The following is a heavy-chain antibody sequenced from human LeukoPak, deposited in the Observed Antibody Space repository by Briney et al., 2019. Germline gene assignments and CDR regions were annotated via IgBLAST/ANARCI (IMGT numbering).Heavy chain of an antibody. CDR1: GFTFSSYA. D-gene: IGHD3-22*01. J-gene: IGHJ3*02. V-gene: IGHV3-23*01. CDR2: ISGSGGST. Sequence: SGGSLRLSCAASGFTFSSYAMSWVRQAPGKGLEWVSAISGSGGSTYYADSVKGRFTISRDNSKNTLYLQMNSLRAEDTAVYYCAKGGYYDSSLGALDIWGQGTMVTVSS. CDR3: AKGGYYDSSLGALDI.